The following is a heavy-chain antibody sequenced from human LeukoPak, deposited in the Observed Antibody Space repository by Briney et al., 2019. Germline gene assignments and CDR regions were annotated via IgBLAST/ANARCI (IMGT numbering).Heavy chain of an antibody. D-gene: IGHD4-17*01. V-gene: IGHV3-21*01. CDR3: ARDESYGDYPSPYYGMDV. Sequence: GGSLRLSCAASGFTFSSYSMNWVRQAPGKGLEWVSSISSSSSYIYYADSVKGRFTISRDNAKSSLYLQMNSLRAEDTAVYYCARDESYGDYPSPYYGMDVWGQGTTVTVSS. J-gene: IGHJ6*02. CDR1: GFTFSSYS. CDR2: ISSSSSYI.